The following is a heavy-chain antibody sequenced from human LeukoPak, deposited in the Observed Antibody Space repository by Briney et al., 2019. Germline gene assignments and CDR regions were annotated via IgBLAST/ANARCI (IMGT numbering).Heavy chain of an antibody. CDR1: GFTFSNYA. Sequence: GGSLRLSRAPSGFTFSNYAMNWVRQAPGKGLEWVSSISGSGDEAHRADSVKGRFTISRDNSKNTLYLQMNSLRAEDTALYYCAKGGAISGWYWFDPWGQGTLVTVSS. CDR2: ISGSGDEA. V-gene: IGHV3-23*01. J-gene: IGHJ5*02. D-gene: IGHD6-19*01. CDR3: AKGGAISGWYWFDP.